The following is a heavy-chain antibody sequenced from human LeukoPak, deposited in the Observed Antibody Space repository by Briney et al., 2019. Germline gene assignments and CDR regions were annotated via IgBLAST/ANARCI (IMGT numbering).Heavy chain of an antibody. D-gene: IGHD3-3*01. CDR2: INPNSGGT. CDR3: ARDTLRRYDFWSGYYGYYYYYGMDV. Sequence: GASVKVSCKASGYTFTGYYMHWVRQAPGQGLEWMGWINPNSGGTNYAQKFQGRVTMTRDTSISTAYMELSRLRSDDTAVYYCARDTLRRYDFWSGYYGYYYYYGMDVWGQGTTVTVSS. CDR1: GYTFTGYY. V-gene: IGHV1-2*02. J-gene: IGHJ6*02.